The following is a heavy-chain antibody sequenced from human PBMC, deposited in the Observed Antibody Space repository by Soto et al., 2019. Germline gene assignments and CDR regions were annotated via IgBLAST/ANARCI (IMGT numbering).Heavy chain of an antibody. CDR2: LYDVDGS. CDR3: ATWHEREHAYDV. Sequence: DVQLVESGGGLIQPGESLRLSCAAFGLTISGKKYVAWVRQAPGKGLEWDSALYDVDGSFYADSVKGRLTTSSDSSKTTVYLQMNDLRPDDTAVYYCATWHEREHAYDVWGQGTTVTVSS. V-gene: IGHV3-53*01. J-gene: IGHJ3*01. CDR1: GLTISGKKY. D-gene: IGHD1-1*01.